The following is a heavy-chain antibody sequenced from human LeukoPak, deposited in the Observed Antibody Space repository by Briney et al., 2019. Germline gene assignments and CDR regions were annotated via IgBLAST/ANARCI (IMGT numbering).Heavy chain of an antibody. Sequence: PGGSLRLSCAASGFTLSSDAMSWVRQAPGKGLEWVSAISGSGGSTYYADSVKGRFTISRDNSKNTLYLQMNSPRAEDTAVYYCAKKRTYYFDYWGQGTLVTVSS. CDR1: GFTLSSDA. CDR3: AKKRTYYFDY. J-gene: IGHJ4*02. V-gene: IGHV3-23*01. CDR2: ISGSGGST.